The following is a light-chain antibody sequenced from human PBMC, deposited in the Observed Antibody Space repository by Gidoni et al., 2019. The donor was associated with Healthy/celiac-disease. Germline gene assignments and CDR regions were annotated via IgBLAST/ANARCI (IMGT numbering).Light chain of an antibody. J-gene: IGKJ1*01. Sequence: DIQIPPSPSTPSAAVGARVTITCRASQSISSWFGWYQQKPGKAPKLLTYDASSLESGVPSRCSGSGSGTEFTLTISSLQPDYFATYYCQQYNSYSVFGQGTKVEIK. CDR2: DAS. CDR3: QQYNSYSV. V-gene: IGKV1-5*01. CDR1: QSISSW.